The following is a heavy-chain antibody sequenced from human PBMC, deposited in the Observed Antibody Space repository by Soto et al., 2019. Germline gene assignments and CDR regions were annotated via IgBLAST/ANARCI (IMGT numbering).Heavy chain of an antibody. Sequence: QVQLVESGGGVVQPGRSLRLSCAASGFTFSSYGMHWVRQAPGKGLEWVAVISYDGSNKYYADSVKGRFTISRDNSKNTLYLQMNSLRAEDTAGYYCAKDTGGDYYWYFDLWGRGTLVTVSS. D-gene: IGHD4-17*01. CDR2: ISYDGSNK. CDR3: AKDTGGDYYWYFDL. J-gene: IGHJ2*01. V-gene: IGHV3-30*18. CDR1: GFTFSSYG.